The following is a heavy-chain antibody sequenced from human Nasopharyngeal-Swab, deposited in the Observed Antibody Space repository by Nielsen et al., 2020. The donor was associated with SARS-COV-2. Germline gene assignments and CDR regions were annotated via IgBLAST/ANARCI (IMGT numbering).Heavy chain of an antibody. Sequence: GESLKISCAASGFTFSSYAMSWVLQAPGKGLEWVSVISGSGGSTYYAESVKGRFTISRDNSKNTLYLQMNSLRAEDTAVYYCAKGADVWTIVTTTTGCDYWGQGTLVTVSS. CDR3: AKGADVWTIVTTTTGCDY. J-gene: IGHJ4*02. CDR1: GFTFSSYA. CDR2: ISGSGGST. V-gene: IGHV3-23*01. D-gene: IGHD5-12*01.